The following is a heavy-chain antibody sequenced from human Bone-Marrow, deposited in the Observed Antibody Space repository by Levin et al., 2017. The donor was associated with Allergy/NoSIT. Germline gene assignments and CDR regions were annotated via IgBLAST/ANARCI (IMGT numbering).Heavy chain of an antibody. Sequence: TGGSLRLSCVASGFMFRNIAMSWVRQAPGKGLEWVSSITGGGATTYYADSVKGRFTISRDNSKSTLYLQMNSLRAEDKAVYFCARTKVEGGDYLDYFDHWGQGTLVTVSS. V-gene: IGHV3-23*01. CDR2: ITGGGATT. D-gene: IGHD4-17*01. CDR3: ARTKVEGGDYLDYFDH. CDR1: GFMFRNIA. J-gene: IGHJ4*02.